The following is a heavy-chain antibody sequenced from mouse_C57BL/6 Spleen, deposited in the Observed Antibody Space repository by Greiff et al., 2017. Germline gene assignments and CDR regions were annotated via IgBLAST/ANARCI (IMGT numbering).Heavy chain of an antibody. D-gene: IGHD2-5*01. CDR1: GYTFTSYW. CDR3: ARREGDYYSNSHYYAMDY. CDR2: IDPSDSET. Sequence: QVQLQQPGAELVRPGSSVKLSCKASGYTFTSYWMHWVKQRPIQGLEWIGNIDPSDSETHYNQKFKDKAKLTVDKSSSTAYMQLSSLTSEDSAVYYCARREGDYYSNSHYYAMDYWGQGTSVTVSS. V-gene: IGHV1-52*01. J-gene: IGHJ4*01.